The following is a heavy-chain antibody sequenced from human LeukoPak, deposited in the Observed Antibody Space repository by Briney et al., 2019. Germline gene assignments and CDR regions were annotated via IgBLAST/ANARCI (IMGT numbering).Heavy chain of an antibody. CDR2: FYSGGDT. J-gene: IGHJ4*02. D-gene: IGHD6-13*01. CDR3: TTAQLYSGIWYGRDY. V-gene: IGHV3-66*01. Sequence: GGSLRLSCAASGFTVSSNYMSWVRQAPGKGLELVSVFYSGGDTYYADSVKGRFTISRDNSKNMVYLQMNSLRAEDTAVYYCTTAQLYSGIWYGRDYWGQRTLVTVSS. CDR1: GFTVSSNY.